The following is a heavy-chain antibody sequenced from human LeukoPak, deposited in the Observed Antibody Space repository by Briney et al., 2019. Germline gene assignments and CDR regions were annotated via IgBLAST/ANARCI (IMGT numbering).Heavy chain of an antibody. J-gene: IGHJ4*02. Sequence: SETLSLTCTVSGGSISSGSYYWSWIRQPTGKGLEWIGRIYTSGSTNYNPSLKSRVTISVDTSKNQFSLKLSSVTAADTAVYYCAAYSSSWYDYWGQGTLVTVSS. CDR1: GGSISSGSYY. V-gene: IGHV4-61*02. CDR3: AAYSSSWYDY. D-gene: IGHD6-13*01. CDR2: IYTSGST.